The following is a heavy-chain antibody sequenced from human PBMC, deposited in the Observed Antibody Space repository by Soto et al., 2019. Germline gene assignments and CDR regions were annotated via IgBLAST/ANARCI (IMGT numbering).Heavy chain of an antibody. CDR2: IIHSGNT. CDR1: DYSIGSGYY. J-gene: IGHJ4*02. D-gene: IGHD2-15*01. Sequence: PSETLSLTCTVSDYSIGSGYYWGWIRQPPGKGLEWIGSIIHSGNTNYNPSLKSRVTMSVDTSKNQFSLKLSSVIAADTAVYYCARGGGYDSFDFWGQGIQVTVSS. CDR3: ARGGGYDSFDF. V-gene: IGHV4-38-2*02.